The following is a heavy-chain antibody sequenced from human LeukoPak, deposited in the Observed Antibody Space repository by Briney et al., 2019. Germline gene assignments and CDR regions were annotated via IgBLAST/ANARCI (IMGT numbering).Heavy chain of an antibody. CDR1: GGSISSYY. V-gene: IGHV4-59*01. CDR2: IYYSGST. J-gene: IGHJ3*02. CDR3: ARGVPTLYYYGSGSYPMSAFDI. Sequence: SETLSLTCTVSGGSISSYYWSWIRQPPGKGLEWIGYIYYSGSTNYNPSLKSRVTISVGTSKNQFSLKLSSVTAADTAVYYCARGVPTLYYYGSGSYPMSAFDIWGQGTMVTVSS. D-gene: IGHD3-10*01.